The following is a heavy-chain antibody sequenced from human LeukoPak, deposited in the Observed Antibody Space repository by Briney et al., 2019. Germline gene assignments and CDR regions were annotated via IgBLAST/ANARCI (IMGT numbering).Heavy chain of an antibody. Sequence: GGSLRLSCEASGLTLSSYTMNWVRQAPGKGLEWGSSISVSTNYIYYADSVKGRFTISRDSAENSVYLQMNSLRAEDTAVYYCARSSRPGGPVLWFFDLWGRGTLVTVSS. CDR2: ISVSTNYI. V-gene: IGHV3-21*01. CDR3: ARSSRPGGPVLWFFDL. J-gene: IGHJ2*01. CDR1: GLTLSSYT. D-gene: IGHD3-10*01.